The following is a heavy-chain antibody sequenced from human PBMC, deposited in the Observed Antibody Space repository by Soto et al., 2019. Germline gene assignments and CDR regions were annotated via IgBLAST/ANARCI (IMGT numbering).Heavy chain of an antibody. D-gene: IGHD2-8*02. CDR3: STTGGY. Sequence: GGSLRLSCVASRVTCIGYWMSWVRQAPGRGLEWVATIRQDGGQMYYVDSVKGRFTISRDRAKNSLYLQMSSLTVEDTALYYCSTTGGYWGQGILVTVSS. V-gene: IGHV3-7*05. J-gene: IGHJ4*02. CDR2: IRQDGGQM. CDR1: RVTCIGYW.